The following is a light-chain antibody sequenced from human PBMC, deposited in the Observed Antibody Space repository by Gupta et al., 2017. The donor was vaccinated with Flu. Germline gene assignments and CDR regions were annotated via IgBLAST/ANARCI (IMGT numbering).Light chain of an antibody. CDR3: QQYNNAPVYS. CDR2: GAS. CDR1: QSVSSN. Sequence: EIVMTQSPATLSVSPGDRATLSCRASQSVSSNLAWYQQKPGQAPRLLIYGASTRATGIPARFSGSGSGTEFTLTISSLQSEDFAVYYCQQYNNAPVYSFGQGTKLEIK. J-gene: IGKJ2*03. V-gene: IGKV3-15*01.